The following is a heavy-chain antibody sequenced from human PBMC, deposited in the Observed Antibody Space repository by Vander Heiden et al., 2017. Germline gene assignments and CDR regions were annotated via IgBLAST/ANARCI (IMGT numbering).Heavy chain of an antibody. CDR2: MNPNSGNT. Sequence: QVQLVQSGAEVKKPGASVKVSCKASGYTFTSYDINWVRQATGQGLEWMGWMNPNSGNTGKAQEFQGRVTMTRNNARSTAYMGMSSVSCEDTAVYYCAGEAGIVRGDYWGQGNLVTVS. CDR1: GYTFTSYD. CDR3: AGEAGIVRGDY. V-gene: IGHV1-8*01. J-gene: IGHJ4*02. D-gene: IGHD3-10*02.